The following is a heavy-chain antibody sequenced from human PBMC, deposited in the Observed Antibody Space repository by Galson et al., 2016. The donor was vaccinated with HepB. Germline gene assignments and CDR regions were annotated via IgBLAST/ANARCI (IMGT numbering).Heavy chain of an antibody. Sequence: SVKVSCKASGYTFTSHDINWLRQAPGQGLEWIGWMHPNSGNTGYARTFHGRATMTRTHSITTAYMALRSLTSDDTAVYYCARGRQNIPADAFDFWGQGTLVTVSS. CDR2: MHPNSGNT. V-gene: IGHV1-8*01. D-gene: IGHD2-2*01. J-gene: IGHJ4*02. CDR1: GYTFTSHD. CDR3: ARGRQNIPADAFDF.